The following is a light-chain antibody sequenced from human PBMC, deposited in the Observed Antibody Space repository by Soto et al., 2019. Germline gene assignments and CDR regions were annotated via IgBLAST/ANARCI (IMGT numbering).Light chain of an antibody. CDR2: DVS. V-gene: IGKV3-11*01. CDR3: QKRDNGPT. CDR1: QSVSSY. Sequence: EIVLTQSPATLSLSPGERATLSCRASQSVSSYLGWYQQKPGQAPRLLIYDVSKRATGIPARFSGSGSGTDFTLTISSLEPEDFAVYYCQKRDNGPTFGGGTKVETK. J-gene: IGKJ4*01.